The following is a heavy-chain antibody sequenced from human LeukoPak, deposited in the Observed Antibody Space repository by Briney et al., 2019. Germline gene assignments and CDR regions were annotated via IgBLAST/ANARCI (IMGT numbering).Heavy chain of an antibody. CDR2: ISDTGNT. Sequence: PGGSLRLSCAASGVTLSSYAMSWVRQAPGKGLEWVSAISDTGNTYHADSVKGRFTISRDSSKNTLFLQMNRLRPEDAAVYYCAGPHGVTYDWGQGTLVTVSS. V-gene: IGHV3-23*01. D-gene: IGHD3-16*01. CDR3: AGPHGVTYD. J-gene: IGHJ4*02. CDR1: GVTLSSYA.